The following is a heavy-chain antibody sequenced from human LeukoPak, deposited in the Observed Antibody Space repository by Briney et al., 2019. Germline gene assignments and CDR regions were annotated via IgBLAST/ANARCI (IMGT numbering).Heavy chain of an antibody. D-gene: IGHD2-2*01. CDR1: GFTFSSYE. Sequence: PGGSLRLSCAASGFTFSSYEMNWVRQAPGKGLEWVSYISSSGSTIYYADSVKGRFTISRDNAKNSLYLQMNSLRAEDTALYYCARVYCSSTSCYAGDYYYYMDVWGKGTTVTVSS. V-gene: IGHV3-48*03. J-gene: IGHJ6*03. CDR3: ARVYCSSTSCYAGDYYYYMDV. CDR2: ISSSGSTI.